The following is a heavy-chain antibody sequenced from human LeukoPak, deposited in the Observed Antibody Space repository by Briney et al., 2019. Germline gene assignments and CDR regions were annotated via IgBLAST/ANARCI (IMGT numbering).Heavy chain of an antibody. J-gene: IGHJ4*02. D-gene: IGHD6-19*01. Sequence: GGSLRLSCAASGFTFSSYGMHWVRQAPGKGLEWVAVISYDGSNKYYADSVKGRFTISRDNSKNTLYLQMNSLRAEDTAVYYCAKDPDSSGWYYFDHWGQGTLVTVSS. CDR1: GFTFSSYG. V-gene: IGHV3-30*18. CDR3: AKDPDSSGWYYFDH. CDR2: ISYDGSNK.